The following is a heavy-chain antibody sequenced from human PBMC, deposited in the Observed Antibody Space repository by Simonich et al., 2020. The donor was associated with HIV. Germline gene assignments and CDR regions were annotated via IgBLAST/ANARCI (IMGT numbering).Heavy chain of an antibody. D-gene: IGHD3-3*01. CDR2: IRHSGNFK. Sequence: EVQLVESGGGLVQPGGSLRLSCAASGFTFSSYEMNWVRQAPGKGLEWVSYIRHSGNFKFYADAVKCRFTISRDNAKNSLYLQMNSLRAEDTAVYYCTRDRYYSFWSGYHYNGMDVWGQGTTVTVSS. V-gene: IGHV3-48*03. CDR3: TRDRYYSFWSGYHYNGMDV. J-gene: IGHJ6*02. CDR1: GFTFSSYE.